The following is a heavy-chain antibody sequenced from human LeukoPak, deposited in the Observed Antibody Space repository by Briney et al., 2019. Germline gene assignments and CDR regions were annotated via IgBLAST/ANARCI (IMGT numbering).Heavy chain of an antibody. CDR1: GYTFTGYY. CDR3: ARSLYSSGTDFDY. Sequence: ASVKVSCKASGYTFTGYYMHWVRQAPGQGLEWMGWINPNSGGTNYAQKFQGRVTMTRDTSISTAYMELSRLRSDDTAVYHCARSLYSSGTDFDYWGQGTLVTVSS. V-gene: IGHV1-2*02. D-gene: IGHD6-19*01. J-gene: IGHJ4*02. CDR2: INPNSGGT.